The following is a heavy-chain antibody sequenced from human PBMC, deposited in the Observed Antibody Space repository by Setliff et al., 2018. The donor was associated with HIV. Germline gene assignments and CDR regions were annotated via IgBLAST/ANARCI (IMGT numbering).Heavy chain of an antibody. D-gene: IGHD3-22*01. J-gene: IGHJ5*02. CDR1: GFTFSSYG. Sequence: PGGSLRLSCAASGFTFSSYGMHWVRQAPGKGLEWVALIWHDGSNKYYGDSVKGRFTISRDNSKNTLYLQMNSLRAEDTAVYYCAKERNPYDYDSSGYSWFDPWGQGTLVTVSS. V-gene: IGHV3-33*06. CDR2: IWHDGSNK. CDR3: AKERNPYDYDSSGYSWFDP.